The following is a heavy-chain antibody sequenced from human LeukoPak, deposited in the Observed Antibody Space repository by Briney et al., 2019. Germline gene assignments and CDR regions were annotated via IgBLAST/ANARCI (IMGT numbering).Heavy chain of an antibody. CDR2: IRSKAYGGTT. CDR3: TRGDYGDYPTPYYYYMDV. J-gene: IGHJ6*03. V-gene: IGHV3-49*03. CDR1: GFTFGDYA. Sequence: PGGSLRLSCTASGFTFGDYAMSWFRQAPGKGLEWVGFIRSKAYGGTTEYAASVEGRFTISRDDSKSIAYLQMNSLKTEDTAVYYCTRGDYGDYPTPYYYYMDVWGKGTTVTVSS. D-gene: IGHD4-17*01.